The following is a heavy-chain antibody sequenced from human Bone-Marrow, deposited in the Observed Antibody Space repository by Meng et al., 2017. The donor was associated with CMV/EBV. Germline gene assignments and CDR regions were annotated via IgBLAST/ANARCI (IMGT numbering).Heavy chain of an antibody. V-gene: IGHV1-46*01. CDR3: ARDPEGSGYSNWFDP. J-gene: IGHJ5*02. CDR1: GYTFTSYY. Sequence: ASVKVSCKASGYTFTSYYMHWVRQAPGQGLEWMGIINPNGGSTSYAQKFQGRVTMTRDTSTSTVYMELSSLRSEDTAVYYCARDPEGSGYSNWFDPWGQGTLVTVSS. D-gene: IGHD3-22*01. CDR2: INPNGGST.